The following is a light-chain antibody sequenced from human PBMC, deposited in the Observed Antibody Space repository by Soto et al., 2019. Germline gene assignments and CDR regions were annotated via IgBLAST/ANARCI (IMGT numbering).Light chain of an antibody. J-gene: IGKJ1*01. Sequence: DIQMTQSPSSLSASVGDRVTITCRASQSISNYLNLYQQKPGKAPEFLIYAASSLQSGVPSRFSGSGSGTDFTLTINSLQPEDFATYYCQQSYSTPWTFGQGTKVEIK. CDR3: QQSYSTPWT. V-gene: IGKV1-39*01. CDR2: AAS. CDR1: QSISNY.